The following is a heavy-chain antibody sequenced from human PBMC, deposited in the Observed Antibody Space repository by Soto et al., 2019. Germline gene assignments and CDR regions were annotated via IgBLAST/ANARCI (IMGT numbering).Heavy chain of an antibody. J-gene: IGHJ4*02. CDR3: ARWSYLDY. Sequence: GGSLRLSCAASGFSFGSYALSWVRQAPGKGLERVSTISGSDGKTFYADSVKGRFSISRDTSQSTLYLQMNSLRADDTAMYYCARWSYLDYWGQGTRVTVSS. CDR1: GFSFGSYA. CDR2: ISGSDGKT. D-gene: IGHD3-3*01. V-gene: IGHV3-23*01.